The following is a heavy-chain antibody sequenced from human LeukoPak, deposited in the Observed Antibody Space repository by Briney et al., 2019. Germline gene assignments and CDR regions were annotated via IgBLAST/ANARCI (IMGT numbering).Heavy chain of an antibody. D-gene: IGHD6-19*01. J-gene: IGHJ4*02. CDR1: GFTFSSYW. V-gene: IGHV3-74*01. CDR2: INRDGTST. CDR3: TRGQEDQAGDFDN. Sequence: GGSLRLSCAASGFTFSSYWMHWVRQAPGKGLVWVSRINRDGTSTNYADSVKGRLTISRDNAKNTLYLQMNSLRAEDTAVYYCTRGQEDQAGDFDNWGQGTLVTVSS.